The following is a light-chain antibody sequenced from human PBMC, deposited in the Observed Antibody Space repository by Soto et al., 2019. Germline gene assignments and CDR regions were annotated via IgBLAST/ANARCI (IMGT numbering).Light chain of an antibody. J-gene: IGKJ2*01. CDR3: QRYGSSPPFT. CDR2: GAS. V-gene: IGKV3-20*01. CDR1: QRVRRSY. Sequence: EIVLTQSPGTLSLSPVERATLSCRASQRVRRSYLAWYQQKPGQAPRLLIYGASSRATGIPDRFSGSGSGTDFTLTISRLEPEDFAVYFCQRYGSSPPFTFGQGTKVEI.